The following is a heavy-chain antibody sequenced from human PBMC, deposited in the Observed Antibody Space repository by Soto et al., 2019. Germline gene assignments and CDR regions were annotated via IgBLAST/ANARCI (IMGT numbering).Heavy chain of an antibody. CDR3: ARCLLLPMYNWFDP. CDR2: INAGNGNT. V-gene: IGHV1-3*01. CDR1: GYTFTSYA. J-gene: IGHJ5*02. D-gene: IGHD2-15*01. Sequence: GASLKVSCKASGYTFTSYAMHWVRQAPGQRLEWMGWINAGNGNTKYSQKFQGRVTITRDTSASTAYMELSSLRSEDTAVYYCARCLLLPMYNWFDPWGQGTLVTVSS.